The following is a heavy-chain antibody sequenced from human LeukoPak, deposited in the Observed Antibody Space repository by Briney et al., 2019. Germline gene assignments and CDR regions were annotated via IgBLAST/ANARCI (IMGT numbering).Heavy chain of an antibody. Sequence: GESLKISCKGSGYSFPSYWIGWVRQMPGKGLEWMGIIYPGDSDTRYSPSFQGQVTISADKSISTAYLQWSSLKASDTAMYYCARQVGDSGSYPDAFDIWGQGTMVTVSS. J-gene: IGHJ3*02. CDR3: ARQVGDSGSYPDAFDI. CDR2: IYPGDSDT. D-gene: IGHD1-26*01. V-gene: IGHV5-51*01. CDR1: GYSFPSYW.